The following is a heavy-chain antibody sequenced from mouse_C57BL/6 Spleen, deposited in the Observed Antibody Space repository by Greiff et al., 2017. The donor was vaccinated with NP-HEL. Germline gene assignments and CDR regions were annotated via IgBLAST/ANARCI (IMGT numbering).Heavy chain of an antibody. V-gene: IGHV1-54*01. Sequence: VKLMESGAELVRPGTSVKVSCKASGYAFTNYLIEWVKQRPGQGLEWIGVINPGSGGTNYNEKVKGKATLTADKSSSTAYMQLSSLTSEDSAVYVCARSQNYVPTYGGQGTLVTVSA. CDR1: GYAFTNYL. CDR2: INPGSGGT. J-gene: IGHJ3*01. CDR3: ARSQNYVPTY. D-gene: IGHD2-4*01.